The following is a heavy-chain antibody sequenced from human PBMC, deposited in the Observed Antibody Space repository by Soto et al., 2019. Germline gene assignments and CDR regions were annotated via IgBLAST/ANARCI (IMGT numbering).Heavy chain of an antibody. CDR2: ISHAGSNE. J-gene: IGHJ6*01. D-gene: IGHD6-13*01. CDR3: AIEKAAAGDYYYSMDC. CDR1: GFTSSNYG. V-gene: IGHV3-30*03. Sequence: GRSLRLSCAASGFTSSNYGMHWVRQAPGKGLEWVAVISHAGSNEYYADSVKGRFTICRDNSRSTLYMQMNNPRAEDTAVYYCAIEKAAAGDYYYSMDCWGQGTTGTVAS.